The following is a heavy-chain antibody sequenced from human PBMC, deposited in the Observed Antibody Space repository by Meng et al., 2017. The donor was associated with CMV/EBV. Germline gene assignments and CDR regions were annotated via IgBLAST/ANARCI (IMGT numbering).Heavy chain of an antibody. J-gene: IGHJ6*02. CDR3: ARGYYYDSSGHRDYYYYGMDV. CDR2: IIPIFGTA. D-gene: IGHD3-22*01. V-gene: IGHV1-69*05. CDR1: GGTFSSYA. Sequence: SVKVSCKASGGTFSSYAISWVRQAPGQGLEWMGGIIPIFGTANYAQKFQGRVMITTDESTSTAYMELSSLRSEDTAVYYCARGYYYDSSGHRDYYYYGMDVWGQGTTVTVSS.